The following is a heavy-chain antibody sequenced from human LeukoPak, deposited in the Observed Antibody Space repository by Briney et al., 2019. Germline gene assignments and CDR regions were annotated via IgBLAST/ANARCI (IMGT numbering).Heavy chain of an antibody. V-gene: IGHV3-23*01. CDR1: GFTFSSDA. Sequence: PGGSLRLSCAASGFTFSSDAMSWVRQAPGKGPEWVSVIDRSGGSTWYADSVKGRFTISRDNSENTLYLQMNSLRAEDTAVYYCAKAHNFDYWGQGTLVTVSS. CDR2: IDRSGGST. CDR3: AKAHNFDY. J-gene: IGHJ4*02.